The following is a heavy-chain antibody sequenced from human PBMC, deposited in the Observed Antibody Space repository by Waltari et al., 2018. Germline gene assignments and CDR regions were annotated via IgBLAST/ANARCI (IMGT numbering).Heavy chain of an antibody. CDR3: VKGGWGFGAFYEQH. D-gene: IGHD3-10*01. CDR1: GLGFDDYA. J-gene: IGHJ4*02. Sequence: EVQLVTSGGGLVQPGRSLRLDCVGSGLGFDDYAMDWVRQRPGKGLEWLSGIGWNSGAIGYADSVRGRFSTYRDNARKSLYLQMGRLRPEDTALYYCVKGGWGFGAFYEQHWGQGIQVTVSS. CDR2: IGWNSGAI. V-gene: IGHV3-9*01.